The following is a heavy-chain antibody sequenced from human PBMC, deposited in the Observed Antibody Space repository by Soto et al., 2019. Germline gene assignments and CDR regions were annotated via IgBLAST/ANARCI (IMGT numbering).Heavy chain of an antibody. J-gene: IGHJ6*02. CDR1: GFTFSSYG. CDR2: ISYDGSNK. CDR3: AKQAVGDYPYYYGMDV. Sequence: QVQLVESGGGVVQPGRSLRLSCAASGFTFSSYGMHWVRQAPGKGLEWVAVISYDGSNKYYADSVKGRFTISRDNSKNTLYLQMNSLRAEDTAVYYCAKQAVGDYPYYYGMDVWGQGTTVTVSS. D-gene: IGHD4-17*01. V-gene: IGHV3-30*18.